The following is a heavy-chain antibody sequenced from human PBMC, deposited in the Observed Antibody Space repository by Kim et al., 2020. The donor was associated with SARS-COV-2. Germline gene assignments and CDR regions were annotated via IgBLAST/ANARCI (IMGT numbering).Heavy chain of an antibody. Sequence: GGSLRLSCAASGFTFSSYAMSWVRQAPGKGLEWVSAISGSGGSTYYADSVKGRFTISRDNSKNTLYLQMNSLRAEDTAVYYCAKWSDCSSTSCYKSPRGWFDPWGQGTLVTVSS. CDR2: ISGSGGST. J-gene: IGHJ5*02. CDR1: GFTFSSYA. V-gene: IGHV3-23*01. CDR3: AKWSDCSSTSCYKSPRGWFDP. D-gene: IGHD2-2*02.